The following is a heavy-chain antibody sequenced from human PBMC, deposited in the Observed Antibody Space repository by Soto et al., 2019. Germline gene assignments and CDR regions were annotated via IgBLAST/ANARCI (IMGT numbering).Heavy chain of an antibody. CDR1: GFTFSTYA. CDR2: ISGGGGTT. D-gene: IGHD1-26*01. CDR3: AKVSLGALTFTDYYYYGLDV. V-gene: IGHV3-23*01. Sequence: GGSLRLSCAASGFTFSTYAMNWVRQAPGKGLEWVSAISGGGGTTYSADSVEGRVTISRDNSKNTLYLQMNSLRAEDTAVYYCAKVSLGALTFTDYYYYGLDVWGQGTTVTVSS. J-gene: IGHJ6*02.